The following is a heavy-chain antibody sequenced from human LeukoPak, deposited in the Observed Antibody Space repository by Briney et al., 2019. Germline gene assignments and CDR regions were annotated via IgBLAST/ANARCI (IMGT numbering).Heavy chain of an antibody. Sequence: ASVKVSCKASGYTFTSYYMHWVRQAPGQGLEWMGTINPSGGSTSYAQKFQGRVTMTRDTSTSTVYMELSSLRSEDTAVYYCARSIAVAGSAFDIWGQGTMVTVSS. D-gene: IGHD6-19*01. CDR2: INPSGGST. J-gene: IGHJ3*02. CDR3: ARSIAVAGSAFDI. CDR1: GYTFTSYY. V-gene: IGHV1-46*01.